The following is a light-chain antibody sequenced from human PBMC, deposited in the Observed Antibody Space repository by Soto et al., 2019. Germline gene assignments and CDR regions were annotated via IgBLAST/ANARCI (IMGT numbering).Light chain of an antibody. J-gene: IGLJ3*02. V-gene: IGLV1-47*01. CDR1: SSNIGRNY. CDR2: KNN. Sequence: QSVLTQPPSVSETPGQRVTISCSGSSSNIGRNYVYWYQQFPGTAPKLLFYKNNQRPSGVPDRFSGSKSGTSASLAISGLRSEDEAAYYCTAWDGSLSGWVFGGGTKLTVL. CDR3: TAWDGSLSGWV.